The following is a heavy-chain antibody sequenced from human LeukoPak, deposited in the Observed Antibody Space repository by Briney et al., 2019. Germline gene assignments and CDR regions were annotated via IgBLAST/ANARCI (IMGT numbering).Heavy chain of an antibody. D-gene: IGHD3-10*01. CDR2: ISYDGSNK. CDR1: GFTFSSYG. J-gene: IGHJ3*02. V-gene: IGHV3-30*18. CDR3: AKGYYGSGSSYDAYDI. Sequence: QPGGSLRLSCAASGFTFSSYGMHWVRQAPGKGLEWVAVISYDGSNKYYADSVKGRFTISRDNSKNTLYLQMNSLRAEDTAVYYCAKGYYGSGSSYDAYDIWGQGTMVTVSS.